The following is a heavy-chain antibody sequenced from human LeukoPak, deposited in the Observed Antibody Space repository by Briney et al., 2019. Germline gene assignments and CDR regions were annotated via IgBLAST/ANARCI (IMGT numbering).Heavy chain of an antibody. CDR1: GYTFTGYY. J-gene: IGHJ6*02. CDR3: ARERAVAGKDYYYGMDV. V-gene: IGHV1-2*02. Sequence: GASVKVSCKASGYTFTGYYMHWVRQAPGQGLEWMGWINPNSGGTNYAQKFQGRVTMTRDTSISTAYMELSRLRSDDTAVYYCARERAVAGKDYYYGMDVWGQGTTVTVSS. CDR2: INPNSGGT. D-gene: IGHD6-19*01.